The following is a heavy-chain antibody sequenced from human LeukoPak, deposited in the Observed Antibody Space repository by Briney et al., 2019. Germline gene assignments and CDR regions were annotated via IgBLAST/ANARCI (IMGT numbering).Heavy chain of an antibody. V-gene: IGHV4-59*08. J-gene: IGHJ4*02. Sequence: PSETLSLTCTVSNGSISPYFWSWIRQPPGKGLKWIGYIYYSGSTKYNPSLKGRVAISLDTSKKQFSLKLSSVTAADTALYYCARRQTYFDYWGQGTLVTVSS. CDR1: NGSISPYF. CDR2: IYYSGST. CDR3: ARRQTYFDY.